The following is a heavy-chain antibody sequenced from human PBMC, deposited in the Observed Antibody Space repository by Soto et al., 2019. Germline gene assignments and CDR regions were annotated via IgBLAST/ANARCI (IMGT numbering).Heavy chain of an antibody. CDR2: TSNDGSST. V-gene: IGHV3-74*01. D-gene: IGHD3-9*01. CDR1: GFTFSSYW. J-gene: IGHJ5*02. CDR3: ARDATGYYNWFDP. Sequence: EVQLVESGGGLVQPGGSLRLSCVASGFTFSSYWMHWVRQAPGKGLVWVSRTSNDGSSTSYADSVKGRFTISRDNAKNTLYLPMNSLSAEDTAVYYCARDATGYYNWFDPWGQGTLVTVSS.